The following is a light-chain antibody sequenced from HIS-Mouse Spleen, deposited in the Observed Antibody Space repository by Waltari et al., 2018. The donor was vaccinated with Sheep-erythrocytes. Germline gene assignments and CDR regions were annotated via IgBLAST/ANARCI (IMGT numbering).Light chain of an antibody. CDR3: CSYAGSSTPWV. Sequence: QSALTQPASVSGSPGQSITISCTGTSSDVRSYNLVSWYQQHPGQAPKLMIYEGSKRPSGVSNRFSGSKSGNTASLTISGLQAEDEADYYCCSYAGSSTPWVFGGGTKLTVL. CDR1: SSDVRSYNL. J-gene: IGLJ3*02. V-gene: IGLV2-23*01. CDR2: EGS.